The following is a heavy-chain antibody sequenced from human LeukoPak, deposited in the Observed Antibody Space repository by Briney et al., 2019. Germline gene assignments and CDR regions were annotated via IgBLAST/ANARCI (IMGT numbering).Heavy chain of an antibody. D-gene: IGHD2-15*01. V-gene: IGHV1-2*02. CDR1: GYTFTGYY. J-gene: IGHJ6*02. CDR3: ARGYCSGGSCYYYYYYYYGMDV. Sequence: GASVKVSCKASGYTFTGYYMHGLRQPPGQGREWVGLINPNSGGANYAQKFQGRVTMTRDTSISTAYMELSRVRSDDTAVYYCARGYCSGGSCYYYYYYYYGMDVWGQGTTVTVSS. CDR2: INPNSGGA.